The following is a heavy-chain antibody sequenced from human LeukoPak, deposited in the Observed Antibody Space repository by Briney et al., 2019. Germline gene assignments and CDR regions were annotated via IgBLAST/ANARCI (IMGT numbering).Heavy chain of an antibody. Sequence: GGSLRLSCAASGFSFSDSWMTWVRQAPGKGLEWVAGMKEDGTQEYYADSAKGRFTISRDNAKTSLFLQMNSLRADDTAVYYCARDSHYSTYDYWGQGTLVTVSS. CDR2: MKEDGTQE. CDR3: ARDSHYSTYDY. CDR1: GFSFSDSW. J-gene: IGHJ4*02. V-gene: IGHV3-7*01. D-gene: IGHD4-11*01.